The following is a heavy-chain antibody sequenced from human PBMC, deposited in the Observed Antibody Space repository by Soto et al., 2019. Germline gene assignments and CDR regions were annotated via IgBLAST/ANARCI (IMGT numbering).Heavy chain of an antibody. CDR1: GDTFTEYY. CDR2: ANPSGGHT. CDR3: ARGGHVVVVTAALDY. D-gene: IGHD2-21*02. Sequence: QVQLMQSGAEVKKPGASVKVSCKASGDTFTEYYIHWVRQAPGQGLEWMGTANPSGGHTTYAQHFLGRVSVTRDTATSTLYMELTSLTAEDTAVYYCARGGHVVVVTAALDYWGQGALVTVSS. J-gene: IGHJ4*02. V-gene: IGHV1-46*01.